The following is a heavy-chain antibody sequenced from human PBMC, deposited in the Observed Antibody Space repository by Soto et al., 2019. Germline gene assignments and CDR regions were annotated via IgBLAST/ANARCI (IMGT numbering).Heavy chain of an antibody. CDR1: GFTFSSYA. J-gene: IGHJ4*02. V-gene: IGHV3-23*01. D-gene: IGHD1-7*01. Sequence: EVHLLESGGGLVHPGGSLRLSCEASGFTFSSYAMNWVRQGPGKGLEWVSTISGTGGTTKYADSVKGRFTISRDNSKKTLYLQMNSLRAEETAVFYCAKETGTYSFYLASWGQGTPVTVSS. CDR2: ISGTGGTT. CDR3: AKETGTYSFYLAS.